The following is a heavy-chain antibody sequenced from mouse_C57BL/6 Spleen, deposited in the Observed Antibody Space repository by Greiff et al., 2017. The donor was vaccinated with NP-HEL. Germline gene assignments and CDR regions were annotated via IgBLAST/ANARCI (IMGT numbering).Heavy chain of an antibody. V-gene: IGHV5-6*01. CDR2: ISSGGSYT. J-gene: IGHJ4*01. CDR1: GFTFSSYG. Sequence: EVNVVESGGDLVKPGGSLKLSCAASGFTFSSYGMSWVRQTPDKRLEWVATISSGGSYTYYPDSVKGRFTISRDNAKNTLYLQMSSLKSEDTAMYYCASSSGAMDYWGQGTSVTVSS. D-gene: IGHD1-1*01. CDR3: ASSSGAMDY.